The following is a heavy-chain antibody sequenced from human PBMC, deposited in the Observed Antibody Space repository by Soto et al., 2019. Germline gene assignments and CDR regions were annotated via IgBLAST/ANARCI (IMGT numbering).Heavy chain of an antibody. D-gene: IGHD6-6*01. CDR1: GFTFSSYS. CDR3: ARDLYSTSVRYFDY. J-gene: IGHJ4*02. CDR2: ISSSSSYI. V-gene: IGHV3-21*01. Sequence: EVQLVESGGGLVKPGGSLRLSCAASGFTFSSYSMNWVRQAPGKGLEWVSSISSSSSYIYYADSVKGRFTISRDNAKNSLYLPMNSLRAEDTAVYYCARDLYSTSVRYFDYWGQGTLVTVSS.